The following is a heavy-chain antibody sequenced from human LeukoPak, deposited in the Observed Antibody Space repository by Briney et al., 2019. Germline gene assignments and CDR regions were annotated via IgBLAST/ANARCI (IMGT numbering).Heavy chain of an antibody. CDR2: IKQDGSEK. CDR1: GFTFSSYA. D-gene: IGHD2-15*01. CDR3: ARDRTNPASYCSGGSCLGY. V-gene: IGHV3-7*01. Sequence: GGSLRLSCAASGFTFSSYAMSWVRQAPGKGLEWVANIKQDGSEKYYVDSVKGRFTISRDNAKNSLYLQMNSLRAEDTAVYYCARDRTNPASYCSGGSCLGYWGQGPLVTVSS. J-gene: IGHJ4*02.